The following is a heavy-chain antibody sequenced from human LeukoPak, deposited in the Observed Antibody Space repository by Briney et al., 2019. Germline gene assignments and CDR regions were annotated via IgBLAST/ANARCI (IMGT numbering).Heavy chain of an antibody. J-gene: IGHJ4*02. CDR1: GFTFSSYS. Sequence: GGSLRLSCAASGFTFSSYSMNWVRQAPGKGLEWVSSITSSSTYIYYADSMKGRFTISRDNAKNSLYLQMDSLRAEDTAVYYCARGSSGGYYTLFDYWGQGTLVTVSS. D-gene: IGHD1-26*01. CDR3: ARGSSGGYYTLFDY. CDR2: ITSSSTYI. V-gene: IGHV3-21*01.